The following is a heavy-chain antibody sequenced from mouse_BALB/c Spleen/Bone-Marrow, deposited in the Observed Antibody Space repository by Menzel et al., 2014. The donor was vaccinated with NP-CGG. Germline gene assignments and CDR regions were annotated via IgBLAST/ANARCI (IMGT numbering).Heavy chain of an antibody. V-gene: IGHV1-4*01. J-gene: IGHJ4*01. CDR1: GYTFTIYT. Sequence: QVQLQQSGAELARPGASVKMSCKASGYTFTIYTMHWVKQRPGQGLEWIGYINPSSGYTNYNQKFKDKATLTADKSSSTAYMQLSSLTSEDSAVYFCAKRDIYYGYDGNAMDYWGQGTSVTVSS. CDR3: AKRDIYYGYDGNAMDY. D-gene: IGHD2-2*01. CDR2: INPSSGYT.